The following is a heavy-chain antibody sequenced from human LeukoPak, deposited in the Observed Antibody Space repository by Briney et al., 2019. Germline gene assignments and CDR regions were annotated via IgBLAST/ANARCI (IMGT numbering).Heavy chain of an antibody. CDR3: ARVDHYGSGSYYNPTNANWFDP. D-gene: IGHD3-10*01. CDR1: GGSISSGGYS. CDR2: IYYSGST. V-gene: IGHV4-30-4*07. Sequence: PSETLSLTCAVSGGSISSGGYSWSWIRQPPGKGLEWIGYIYYSGSTYYNPSLKSRVTISVDTSKNQFSLKLSSVTAADTAVYYCARVDHYGSGSYYNPTNANWFDPWGQGTLVTVSS. J-gene: IGHJ5*02.